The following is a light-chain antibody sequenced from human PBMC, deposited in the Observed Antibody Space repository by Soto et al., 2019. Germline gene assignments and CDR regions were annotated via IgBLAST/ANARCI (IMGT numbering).Light chain of an antibody. Sequence: DIQMTQSPSTLSGSVGESVTITCLASQTISSWLAWYQQKPGKAPKLLIYKASTLKSGVPSRFSGSGSGTEFTLTISSLQPDDFATYYCQHYNSYSEAFGQGTKVDIK. CDR1: QTISSW. V-gene: IGKV1-5*03. CDR3: QHYNSYSEA. J-gene: IGKJ1*01. CDR2: KAS.